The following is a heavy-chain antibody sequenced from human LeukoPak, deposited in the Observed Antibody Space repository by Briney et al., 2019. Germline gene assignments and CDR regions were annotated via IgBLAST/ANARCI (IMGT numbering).Heavy chain of an antibody. V-gene: IGHV3-7*01. J-gene: IGHJ3*02. CDR1: GFTFSSYW. CDR2: IKQDGSEK. D-gene: IGHD6-13*01. CDR3: ARDSSSRFDAFDI. Sequence: PGGSLRLSCAASGFTFSSYWMSWVRQAPGKGLEWVANIKQDGSEKYYVDSVKGRFTISRDNAKNSLYLQMNSLRAEDTAVYYCARDSSSRFDAFDIWGQGTMVTVSS.